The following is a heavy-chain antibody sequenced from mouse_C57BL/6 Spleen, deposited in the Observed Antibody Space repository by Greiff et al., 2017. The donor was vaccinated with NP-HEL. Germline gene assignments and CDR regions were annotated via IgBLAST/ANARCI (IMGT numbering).Heavy chain of an antibody. CDR3: ATYDYGYFEV. J-gene: IGHJ1*03. Sequence: QVQLQQPGAELVMPGASVKLSCKASGYTFTSYWMHWVKQRPGQGLEWIGEIDPSDSYTNYNQKFKGKSTLTVDKSSSTAYLQLSSLTSEDSAVYYCATYDYGYFEVWGTGTTVTVAS. CDR1: GYTFTSYW. D-gene: IGHD2-14*01. CDR2: IDPSDSYT. V-gene: IGHV1-69*01.